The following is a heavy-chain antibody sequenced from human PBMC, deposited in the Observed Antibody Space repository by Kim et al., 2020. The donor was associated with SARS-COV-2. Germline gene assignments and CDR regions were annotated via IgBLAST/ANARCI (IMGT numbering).Heavy chain of an antibody. D-gene: IGHD5-18*01. CDR2: ISSSSSYI. CDR1: GFTFSSYS. CDR3: ARDRDTLSYYYYGMDV. V-gene: IGHV3-21*01. J-gene: IGHJ6*01. Sequence: GGSLRLSCAASGFTFSSYSMNWVRQAPGKGLEWVSSISSSSSYIYYEDSVKGRFTISRDNAKNSLYLQMNSLRAEDTTVYYCARDRDTLSYYYYGMDVWG.